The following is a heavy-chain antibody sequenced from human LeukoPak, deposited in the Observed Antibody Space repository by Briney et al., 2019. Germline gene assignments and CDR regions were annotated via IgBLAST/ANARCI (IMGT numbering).Heavy chain of an antibody. Sequence: GESLKISCKGSGYSFTSYWIGWVRQMPGKGLEWMGIIYPGDSDTRYSPSFQGQVTISADKSISTAYLQWSSLKASDTAMYYCARLPWGGSNSWYGRVTAIIHYYGMDVWGQGTTVTVSS. CDR3: ARLPWGGSNSWYGRVTAIIHYYGMDV. CDR1: GYSFTSYW. CDR2: IYPGDSDT. J-gene: IGHJ6*02. V-gene: IGHV5-51*01. D-gene: IGHD6-13*01.